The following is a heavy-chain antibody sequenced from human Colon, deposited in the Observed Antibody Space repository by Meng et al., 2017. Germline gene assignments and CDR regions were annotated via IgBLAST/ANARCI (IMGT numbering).Heavy chain of an antibody. CDR3: ARDVGATTWGVYYYYYGMDV. V-gene: IGHV4-61*02. J-gene: IGHJ6*02. D-gene: IGHD1-26*01. CDR1: GGSISSGSYY. CDR2: IYTSGST. Sequence: SETLSLTCTVSGGSISSGSYYWSWIRQPARKGLEWIGRIYTSGSTNYNPSLKSRVTISVDTSKNQFSLKLSSVAAADTAVYYCARDVGATTWGVYYYYYGMDVWGQGTTVTVSS.